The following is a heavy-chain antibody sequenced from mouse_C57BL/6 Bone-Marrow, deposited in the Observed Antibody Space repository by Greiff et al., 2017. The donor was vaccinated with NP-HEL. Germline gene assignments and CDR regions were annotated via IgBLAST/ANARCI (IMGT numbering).Heavy chain of an antibody. CDR2: ISSGSSTI. V-gene: IGHV5-17*01. Sequence: EVKLMESGGGLVKPGGSLKLSCAASGFTFSDYGMHWVRQAPEKGLEWVAYISSGSSTIYYADTVKGRFTISRDNAKNTLFLQMTSLRSEDTAMYYCAGGQEFDYWGQGTTLTVSS. CDR3: AGGQEFDY. D-gene: IGHD3-3*01. CDR1: GFTFSDYG. J-gene: IGHJ2*01.